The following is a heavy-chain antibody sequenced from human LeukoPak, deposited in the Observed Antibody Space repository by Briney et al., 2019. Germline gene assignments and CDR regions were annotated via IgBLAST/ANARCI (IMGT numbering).Heavy chain of an antibody. J-gene: IGHJ6*03. D-gene: IGHD5-18*01. CDR1: GGSFSGYY. CDR3: ARAGGYSYGYGYYYMDV. CDR2: INHSGSI. Sequence: PSETLSLTCAVYGGSFSGYYWSWIRQPPGKGLEWIGEINHSGSINYNPSLKSRVTISVDTSKNQFSLKLSSVTAADTAVYYCARAGGYSYGYGYYYMDVWGKGTTVTVSS. V-gene: IGHV4-34*01.